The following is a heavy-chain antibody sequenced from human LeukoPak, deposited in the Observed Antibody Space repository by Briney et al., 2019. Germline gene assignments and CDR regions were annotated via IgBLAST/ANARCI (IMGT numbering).Heavy chain of an antibody. D-gene: IGHD3-10*01. Sequence: KPSETLSLTCTVSGGSISSHYWSWIRQPPGKGPEWIGYIYYSGSTNYNPSLKSRVTISVDTSKNQFSLKLSSVTAADTAVYYCARHRAESYYGSGRLDYWGQGTLVTVSS. J-gene: IGHJ4*02. CDR1: GGSISSHY. CDR2: IYYSGST. CDR3: ARHRAESYYGSGRLDY. V-gene: IGHV4-59*11.